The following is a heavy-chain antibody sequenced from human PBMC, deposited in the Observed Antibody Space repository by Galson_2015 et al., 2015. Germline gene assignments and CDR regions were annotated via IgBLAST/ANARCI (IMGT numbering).Heavy chain of an antibody. V-gene: IGHV3-33*01. CDR1: GFIFSSYG. J-gene: IGHJ3*02. CDR2: IWHDGSNK. Sequence: SLRLSCAASGFIFSSYGMHWVRQAPGKGLEWVALIWHDGSNKYYADSVKGRFTISRDNSKNDLYLQMNSLRAEDTAVYYCARDNCGERQLGALDIWGQGTMVTVSS. D-gene: IGHD6-13*01. CDR3: ARDNCGERQLGALDI.